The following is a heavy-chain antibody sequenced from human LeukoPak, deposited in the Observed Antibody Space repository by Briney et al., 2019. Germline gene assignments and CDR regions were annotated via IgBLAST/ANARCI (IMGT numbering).Heavy chain of an antibody. V-gene: IGHV4-38-2*02. CDR2: IYHSGST. D-gene: IGHD3-22*01. CDR1: GYSISSGYY. CDR3: ARSIDYYDSSGYLYYYYYMDV. J-gene: IGHJ6*03. Sequence: KPSETLSLTCTVSGYSISSGYYWGWIRQPPGKGLEWIGSIYHSGSTYYNPSLKSRVTISVDTSKNQFSLKLSSVTAADTAVYYCARSIDYYDSSGYLYYYYYMDVWGKGTTVTVSS.